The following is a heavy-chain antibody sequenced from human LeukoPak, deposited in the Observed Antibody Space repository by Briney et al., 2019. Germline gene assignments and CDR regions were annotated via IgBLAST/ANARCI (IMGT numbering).Heavy chain of an antibody. CDR2: IYSGGST. V-gene: IGHV3-53*01. J-gene: IGHJ4*02. Sequence: PGGSLRLSCAASGFTVSSNYMSWVRQAPGKGLEWVSVIYSGGSTYYADSVKGRFTISRDNSKNTLYLQMNSLRAEDTAVYYCARVSGSYYSPYFDYWGQRTLVTVSS. CDR1: GFTVSSNY. CDR3: ARVSGSYYSPYFDY. D-gene: IGHD1-26*01.